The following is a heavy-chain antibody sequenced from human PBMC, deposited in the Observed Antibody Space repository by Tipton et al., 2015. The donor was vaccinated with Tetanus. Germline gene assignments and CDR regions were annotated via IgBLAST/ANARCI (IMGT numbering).Heavy chain of an antibody. D-gene: IGHD3-3*01. J-gene: IGHJ4*02. Sequence: SLRLSCAASGFTFSDYYMSWIRQAPGKGLEWVSYISSSGSTIYYADSVKGRFTISRDNAKNSLYLQINSLRAEDTAVYYCARRSLYYDFWSGYYTGPVDYWGQGTLVTVSS. CDR3: ARRSLYYDFWSGYYTGPVDY. V-gene: IGHV3-11*01. CDR2: ISSSGSTI. CDR1: GFTFSDYY.